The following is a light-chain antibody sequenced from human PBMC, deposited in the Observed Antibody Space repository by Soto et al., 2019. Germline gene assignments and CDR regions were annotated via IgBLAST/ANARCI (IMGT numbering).Light chain of an antibody. V-gene: IGKV3-20*01. Sequence: EIVLTQSPATLSSSPGERATLSCRASQSVSSSYLVWYQQQPGQAPLLLISGASCRATGIPDRFRGSGSGTDFPLHISRREHEDFAVYYCQQYGSSPPITFGQGTRLEIK. CDR2: GAS. CDR3: QQYGSSPPIT. CDR1: QSVSSSY. J-gene: IGKJ5*01.